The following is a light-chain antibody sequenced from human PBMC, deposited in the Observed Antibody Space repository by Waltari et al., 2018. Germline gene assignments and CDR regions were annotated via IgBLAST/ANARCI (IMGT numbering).Light chain of an antibody. J-gene: IGKJ1*01. V-gene: IGKV1-39*01. CDR1: LGISTY. CDR3: QQTYNSPLT. CDR2: GAS. Sequence: DIQMTQSPSSLSASVGDRVPITCLASLGISTYLHWYQQKPGKAPKLLISGASSLQGGVPSRFSGSGSGTLFTLTITSLQPEDFATYYCQQTYNSPLTFGQGTKVDIK.